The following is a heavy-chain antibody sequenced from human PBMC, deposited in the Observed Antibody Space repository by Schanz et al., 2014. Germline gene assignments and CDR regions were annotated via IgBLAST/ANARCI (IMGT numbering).Heavy chain of an antibody. V-gene: IGHV3-33*08. J-gene: IGHJ6*03. CDR1: GFTFSTYA. CDR2: IWYDGNNK. D-gene: IGHD5-12*01. Sequence: VQLLESGGALVQPGGSLRLSCSASGFTFSTYAMSWARQTPGKGLEWVAIIWYDGNNKKYADSVKGRFTISRDNFKNTLFLQMNSLRAEDTAAYYCARGGSSGYDFSIYYMDVWGKGTTVTVSS. CDR3: ARGGSSGYDFSIYYMDV.